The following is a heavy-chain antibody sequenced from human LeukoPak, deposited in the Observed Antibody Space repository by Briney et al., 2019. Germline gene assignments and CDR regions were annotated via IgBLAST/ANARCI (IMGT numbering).Heavy chain of an antibody. Sequence: PSETQSLTCTVSGGSISSSSYYWGWIRQPPGKGLEWIGSIYYIGSTYYNPSLKSRVTISVDTSKNQFSLKLSSVTAADTAVYYCARQLGYCSSTSCYADKVDYWGQGTLVTVSS. V-gene: IGHV4-39*01. CDR1: GGSISSSSYY. D-gene: IGHD2-2*01. CDR3: ARQLGYCSSTSCYADKVDY. J-gene: IGHJ4*02. CDR2: IYYIGST.